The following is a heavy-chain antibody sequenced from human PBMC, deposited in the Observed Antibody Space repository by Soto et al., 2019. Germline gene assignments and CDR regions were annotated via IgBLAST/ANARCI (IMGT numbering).Heavy chain of an antibody. CDR1: GFTFSSYA. J-gene: IGHJ6*02. Sequence: GGSLRLSCAASGFTFSSYAMSWVRQAPGKGLEWVSVISDSGGSTHYADSVKGRFTISRDNSKNTLYLQMNSLRAEDTAVYFCAKGRTAGVPYYYYYGIDVWGQGTTVTVSS. V-gene: IGHV3-23*01. CDR2: ISDSGGST. CDR3: AKGRTAGVPYYYYYGIDV. D-gene: IGHD6-13*01.